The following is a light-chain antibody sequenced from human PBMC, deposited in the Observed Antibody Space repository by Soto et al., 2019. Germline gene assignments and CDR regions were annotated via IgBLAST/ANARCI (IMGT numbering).Light chain of an antibody. CDR3: HQYNNWPPWT. V-gene: IGKV3-15*01. J-gene: IGKJ1*01. CDR1: QSVSSN. CDR2: GAS. Sequence: EIVMTQSPATLSVSPGARATLSCRASQSVSSNLAWYQQKPGQAPRLLIYGASTRATGIPARFSGSGSGTEFTLTINSLQSEDYAVYYCHQYNNWPPWTFGQGTKVDIK.